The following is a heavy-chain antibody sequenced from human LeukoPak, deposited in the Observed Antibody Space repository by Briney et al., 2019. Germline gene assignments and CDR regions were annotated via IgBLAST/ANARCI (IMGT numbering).Heavy chain of an antibody. V-gene: IGHV3-23*01. CDR2: ITSSGEST. Sequence: PGGSLRLSCAASEFSFSIYAMSWVRQAPGKGLEWVSSITSSGESTYYAGSVKGRFTISRDNFKNTVYLQMNSLRAEDTAVYYCARDRPNYYGSNGHYYQRNGDHWGQGTLVTVSS. D-gene: IGHD3-22*01. CDR1: EFSFSIYA. CDR3: ARDRPNYYGSNGHYYQRNGDH. J-gene: IGHJ5*02.